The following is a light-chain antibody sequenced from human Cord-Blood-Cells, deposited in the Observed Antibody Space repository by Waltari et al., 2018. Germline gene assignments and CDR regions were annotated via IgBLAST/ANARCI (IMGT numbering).Light chain of an antibody. CDR2: DAS. V-gene: IGKV1-33*01. CDR3: QQYDNLPLT. J-gene: IGKJ4*01. Sequence: DIQMTQSPSSLSASVGDRVTITCQASQDISNYLNWYQPKPGKAPKLLNYDASNLETGVPSRFSGSGSGTDFTFTISSLQPEDIATYYCQQYDNLPLTFGGGTKVEIK. CDR1: QDISNY.